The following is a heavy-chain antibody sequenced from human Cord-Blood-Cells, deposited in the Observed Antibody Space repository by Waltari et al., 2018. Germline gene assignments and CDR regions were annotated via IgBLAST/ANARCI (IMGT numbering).Heavy chain of an antibody. D-gene: IGHD1-26*01. CDR3: ASGSGSYYFDY. J-gene: IGHJ4*02. CDR1: GGTFSSYA. Sequence: QVQLVQSGAEVKKPGSSVKVSCKASGGTFSSYAISWVRQAPGQGLEWMGRIIPILGIANYAQKFQGRVTITADKSTSTAYMELSSLRSEYTAVYYCASGSGSYYFDYWGQGTLVTVSS. V-gene: IGHV1-69*09. CDR2: IIPILGIA.